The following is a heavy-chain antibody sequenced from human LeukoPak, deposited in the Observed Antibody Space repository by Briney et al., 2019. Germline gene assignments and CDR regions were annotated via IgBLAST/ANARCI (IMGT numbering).Heavy chain of an antibody. D-gene: IGHD4-23*01. J-gene: IGHJ4*02. CDR2: ISGSSSRI. CDR1: GFSFGSYS. Sequence: GVSLRLSCAASGFSFGSYSMNWVRQAPGKGLEWVSYISGSSSRIYYADSVKGRFTISRDNAKTSLYLQMNSLRAEDTAVYYCARAPPDYGGYTNDYWGQGTLVTVSS. V-gene: IGHV3-48*04. CDR3: ARAPPDYGGYTNDY.